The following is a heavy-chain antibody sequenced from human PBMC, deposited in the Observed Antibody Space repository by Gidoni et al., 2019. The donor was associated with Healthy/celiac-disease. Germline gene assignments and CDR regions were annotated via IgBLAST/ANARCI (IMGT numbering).Heavy chain of an antibody. CDR3: AKVYDFWSGYPDY. V-gene: IGHV3-9*01. CDR1: GFTFDDYA. CDR2: ISWNSGSI. J-gene: IGHJ4*02. Sequence: EVQLVESGGGLVQPGRSLRLSCAASGFTFDDYAMHWVRQAPGKGLEWVSGISWNSGSIGYADSVKGRFTISRDNAKNSLYLQMNSLRAEDTALYYCAKVYDFWSGYPDYWGQGTLVTVSS. D-gene: IGHD3-3*01.